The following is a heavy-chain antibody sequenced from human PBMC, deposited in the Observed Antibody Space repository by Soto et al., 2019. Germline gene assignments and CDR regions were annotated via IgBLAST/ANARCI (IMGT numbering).Heavy chain of an antibody. V-gene: IGHV3-30*03. CDR2: ISYDGSHK. Sequence: VQLVESGGGVVQPWRSLRLSCVASGFLFDTYGMHWVRQTPGKGLEWVAIISYDGSHKEYADSVKGRFAISRDNSENTLYLQMNNLGVEDTALYYCATSASSDHWGQGTQVTVSS. D-gene: IGHD1-26*01. CDR3: ATSASSDH. J-gene: IGHJ4*02. CDR1: GFLFDTYG.